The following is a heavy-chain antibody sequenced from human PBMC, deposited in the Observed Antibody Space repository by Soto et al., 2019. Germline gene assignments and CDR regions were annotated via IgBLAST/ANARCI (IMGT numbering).Heavy chain of an antibody. CDR3: ARDLNTSNY. Sequence: QVQLVQSGAEVKKPGASVKVSCKASGYTFTSYAISWVRQAPGQGLEWMGWISAYNGNTNYAQKLQGRVTMTTDTSPRTAYMERTSLRSDAAAVYYFARDLNTSNYRSQETHVTVTS. D-gene: IGHD2-2*01. V-gene: IGHV1-18*01. CDR1: GYTFTSYA. CDR2: ISAYNGNT. J-gene: IGHJ4*01.